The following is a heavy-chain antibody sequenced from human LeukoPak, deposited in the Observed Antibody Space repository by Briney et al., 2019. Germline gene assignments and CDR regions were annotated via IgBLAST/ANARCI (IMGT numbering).Heavy chain of an antibody. D-gene: IGHD6-13*01. Sequence: PSETLSLTCTVSGGSTSSYYWSWIRQPAGKGLEWIGRIYTSGSTNYNPSLKSRVTMSVDTSKNQFSLKLSSVTAADTAVYYCARSSIAAAGIYYYYYGMDVWGQGTTVTVSS. CDR2: IYTSGST. J-gene: IGHJ6*02. CDR3: ARSSIAAAGIYYYYYGMDV. CDR1: GGSTSSYY. V-gene: IGHV4-4*07.